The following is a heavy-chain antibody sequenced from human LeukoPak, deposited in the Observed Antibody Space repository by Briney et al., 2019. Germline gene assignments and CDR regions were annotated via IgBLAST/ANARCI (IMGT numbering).Heavy chain of an antibody. CDR3: ARGTVTAPDY. V-gene: IGHV3-53*01. CDR1: GFSVSNTY. CDR2: IYSGGNT. J-gene: IGHJ4*02. D-gene: IGHD2-21*02. Sequence: GGSPRLSCAASGFSVSNTYMSWVRQAPGKGLEWVSIIYSGGNTYYAGSVKGRFTISRDNSKNTLYLQMNRLRPEDTAVYYCARGTVTAPDYWGQGTLVTVSS.